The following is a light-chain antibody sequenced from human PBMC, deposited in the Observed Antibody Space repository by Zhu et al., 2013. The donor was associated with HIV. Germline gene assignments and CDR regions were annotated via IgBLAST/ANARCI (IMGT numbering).Light chain of an antibody. CDR2: DAS. V-gene: IGKV3-15*01. Sequence: EIVLTQSPATLSVSPGERATLSCRASQSVSSDLAWYQQKPGQAPRLLIYDASTRATGLPARFSGSGSGTEFTLTISSLQSEDFAVYYCQQYNNWPPWTFG. J-gene: IGKJ1*01. CDR1: QSVSSD. CDR3: QQYNNWPPWT.